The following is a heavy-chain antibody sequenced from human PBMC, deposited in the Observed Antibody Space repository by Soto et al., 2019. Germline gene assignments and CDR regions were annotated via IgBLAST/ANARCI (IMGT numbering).Heavy chain of an antibody. CDR2: IGGSGRTT. D-gene: IGHD1-26*01. CDR3: ARDRGILPRVPNWFDP. CDR1: AFTFNNYA. J-gene: IGHJ5*02. Sequence: PGGSLRLSCAASAFTFNNYAMSWVRQAPGKGLEWVSGIGGSGRTTYYADSVKGRFTISRDNSNNTLFLQMNSLRAEDTAVYYYARDRGILPRVPNWFDPWGQGTLVTVSS. V-gene: IGHV3-23*01.